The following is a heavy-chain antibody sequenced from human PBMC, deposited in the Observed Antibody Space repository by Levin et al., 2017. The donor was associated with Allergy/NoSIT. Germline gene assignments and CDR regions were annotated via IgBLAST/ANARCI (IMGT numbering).Heavy chain of an antibody. Sequence: GGSLRLSCAASGFTFSDYYMSWIRQAPGKGLEWVSYISSSGSTIYYADSVKGRFTISRDNAKNSLYLQMNSLRAEDTAVYYCARAMGGSSGWAHYYYYYGMDVWGQGTTVTVSS. D-gene: IGHD6-19*01. J-gene: IGHJ6*02. CDR3: ARAMGGSSGWAHYYYYYGMDV. CDR1: GFTFSDYY. V-gene: IGHV3-11*01. CDR2: ISSSGSTI.